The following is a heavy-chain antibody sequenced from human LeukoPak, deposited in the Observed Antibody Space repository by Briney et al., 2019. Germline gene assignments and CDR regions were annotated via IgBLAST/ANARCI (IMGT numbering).Heavy chain of an antibody. CDR2: IYYSGST. J-gene: IGHJ4*02. Sequence: SETLSLTCTVSGGSISSSSYYWGWIRQPPGKGLEWIGSIYYSGSTYYNPSLKSRVTISVDKSKNQFSLKLSSVTAADTAVYYCASRVLLRRYYFDYWGQGTLVTVSS. CDR1: GGSISSSSYY. CDR3: ASRVLLRRYYFDY. V-gene: IGHV4-39*07. D-gene: IGHD3-10*01.